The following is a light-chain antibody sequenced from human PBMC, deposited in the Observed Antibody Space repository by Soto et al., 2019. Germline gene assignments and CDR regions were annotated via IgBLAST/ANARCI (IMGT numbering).Light chain of an antibody. Sequence: IQITQSPSTRSGYIGDRGAMSCRASQSISSWLAWYQQKPGKAPKLLIYDASSLESGVPSRFSGSGSGTEFTLTISSLQPDDFATYYCQHYNSYSEAFGHGTKVDI. V-gene: IGKV1-5*01. CDR1: QSISSW. J-gene: IGKJ1*01. CDR2: DAS. CDR3: QHYNSYSEA.